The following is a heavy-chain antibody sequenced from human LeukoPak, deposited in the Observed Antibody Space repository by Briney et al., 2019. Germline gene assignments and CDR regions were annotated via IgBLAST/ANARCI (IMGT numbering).Heavy chain of an antibody. D-gene: IGHD6-6*01. CDR3: ARDGCSSSSGHY. Sequence: AASVKVSCKASGYTFTSYDINWGREATGQGLECMGWMNPNSGIIGYAQKFQGRVTMTRNTSISTAYMELTSLKSEDTAVYSCARDGCSSSSGHYWGQGTLVTVSS. CDR1: GYTFTSYD. CDR2: MNPNSGII. V-gene: IGHV1-8*01. J-gene: IGHJ4*02.